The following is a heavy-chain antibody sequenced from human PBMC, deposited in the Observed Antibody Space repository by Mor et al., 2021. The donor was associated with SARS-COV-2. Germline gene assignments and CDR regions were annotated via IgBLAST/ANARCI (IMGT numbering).Heavy chain of an antibody. Sequence: YSPSFQGQVTISADKSISTAYLQWSSLKASDTAMYYCARGPTFYGGNSYDYWGQGTLVTVSS. J-gene: IGHJ4*02. D-gene: IGHD4-17*01. CDR3: ARGPTFYGGNSYDY. V-gene: IGHV5-51*01.